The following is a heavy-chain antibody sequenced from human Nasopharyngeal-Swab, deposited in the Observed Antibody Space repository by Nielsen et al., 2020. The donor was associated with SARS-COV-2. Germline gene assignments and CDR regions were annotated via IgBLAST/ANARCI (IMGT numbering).Heavy chain of an antibody. CDR2: ISSSSSYI. V-gene: IGHV3-21*01. J-gene: IGHJ4*02. CDR1: GFTFSSYS. Sequence: GESLKISCAASGFTFSSYSMNWVRQAPGKGREWVSSISSSSSYIYYADAVKGRITISRDNAKNSLYLQMKSLRAEDTAVYYCARALRRHCSSTSCYRGQFYYFDYWGQGALVTVSS. D-gene: IGHD2-2*02. CDR3: ARALRRHCSSTSCYRGQFYYFDY.